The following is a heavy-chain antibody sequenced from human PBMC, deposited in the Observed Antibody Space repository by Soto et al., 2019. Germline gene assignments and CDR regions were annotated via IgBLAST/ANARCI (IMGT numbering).Heavy chain of an antibody. V-gene: IGHV3-72*01. CDR2: TRNKANSYTT. Sequence: EVQLVESGGGLVQPGGSLRLSCAASGFTFSDHYMDWVRQAPGKGLEWVGRTRNKANSYTTEYAASGKGRFTISRDDSKSSLYLQMNSLKTEDTAVYYCASDLGRSGFDYWGQGTLVTVSS. CDR1: GFTFSDHY. CDR3: ASDLGRSGFDY. D-gene: IGHD3-3*01. J-gene: IGHJ4*02.